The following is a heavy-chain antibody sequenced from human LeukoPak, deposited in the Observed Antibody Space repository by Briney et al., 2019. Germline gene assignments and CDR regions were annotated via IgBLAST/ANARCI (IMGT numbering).Heavy chain of an antibody. V-gene: IGHV1-2*02. CDR3: ARGDSSGWSYPPYYFDY. J-gene: IGHJ4*02. CDR1: GYTFTGYY. Sequence: GASVKVSCKASGYTFTGYYMHWVRQAPGQGLEWMGWINPNSGGTNYAQKFQGRVTMTRDTSISTAYMELSRLRSDDTAVYYCARGDSSGWSYPPYYFDYWGQGTLVTVSS. CDR2: INPNSGGT. D-gene: IGHD6-19*01.